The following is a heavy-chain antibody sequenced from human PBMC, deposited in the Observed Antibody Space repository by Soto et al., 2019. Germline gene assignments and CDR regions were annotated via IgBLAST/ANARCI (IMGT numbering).Heavy chain of an antibody. V-gene: IGHV4-34*01. CDR3: ARGLPGDYYDSSAYYWGPFDY. CDR1: GGSFSGYY. Sequence: KASETLSLTCAVYGGSFSGYYWSWIRQPPGKGLEWIGEIDHSGSTNYNPSLKSRVTVSVDTFKNQFSLNLNSVTAADTAVYYCARGLPGDYYDSSAYYWGPFDYWGQGNLVTVSS. D-gene: IGHD3-22*01. CDR2: IDHSGST. J-gene: IGHJ4*02.